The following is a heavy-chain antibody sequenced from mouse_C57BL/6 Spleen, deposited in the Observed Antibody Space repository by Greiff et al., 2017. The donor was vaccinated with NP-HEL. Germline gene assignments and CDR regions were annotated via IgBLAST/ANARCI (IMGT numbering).Heavy chain of an antibody. V-gene: IGHV1-4*01. CDR3: ARWDDYDGVAY. J-gene: IGHJ3*01. Sequence: QVQLQQSGAELARPGASVKMSCKASGYTFTSYTMHWVKQRPGQGLEWIGYINPSSGYTKYNQKFKDKATLTADKSSSTAYMQLSSLTSEDSAVYYCARWDDYDGVAYWGQGTLVTVSA. CDR1: GYTFTSYT. CDR2: INPSSGYT. D-gene: IGHD2-4*01.